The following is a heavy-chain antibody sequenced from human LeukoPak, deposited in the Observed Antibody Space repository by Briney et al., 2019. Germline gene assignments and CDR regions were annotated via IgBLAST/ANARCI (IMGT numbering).Heavy chain of an antibody. CDR3: ATGGRLGGRSGSYEC. D-gene: IGHD3-10*01. CDR1: GYTLTELS. J-gene: IGHJ4*02. Sequence: GASVKGSCKVSGYTLTELSMHWVRQAPGKGLEWMGGFDPEDGETIYAQKFQGRVTMTEDTSTDTAYMELSSLRSEDTAVYYCATGGRLGGRSGSYECWGQGTLVTVSS. V-gene: IGHV1-24*01. CDR2: FDPEDGET.